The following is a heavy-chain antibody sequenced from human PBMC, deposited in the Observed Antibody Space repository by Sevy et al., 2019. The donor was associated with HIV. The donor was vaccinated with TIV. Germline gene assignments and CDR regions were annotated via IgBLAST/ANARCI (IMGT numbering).Heavy chain of an antibody. CDR1: GFALYDYS. Sequence: GSLRLSCAASGFALYDYSMSWIRQAPGKGLEWVATLSFGCGKINYADSVKGRFTISRDNSKNSFYLQMDNLRVEDTALYYCAREGCTRPHDYWGQGTRVTVSS. D-gene: IGHD2-8*01. CDR2: LSFGCGKI. CDR3: AREGCTRPHDY. J-gene: IGHJ4*02. V-gene: IGHV3-23*01.